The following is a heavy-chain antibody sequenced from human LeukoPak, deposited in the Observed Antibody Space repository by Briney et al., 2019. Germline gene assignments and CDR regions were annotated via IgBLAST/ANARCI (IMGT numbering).Heavy chain of an antibody. V-gene: IGHV1-46*01. CDR3: ARARGYSYGYVPGLDY. Sequence: ASVKVSSKASGYTFTSYYMHWVRQAPGQGLEWMGIINPSGGSTSYAQKFQGRVTMTRDTSTSTVYMELSSLRSEDTAVYYCARARGYSYGYVPGLDYWGQGTLVTVSS. CDR2: INPSGGST. CDR1: GYTFTSYY. D-gene: IGHD5-18*01. J-gene: IGHJ4*02.